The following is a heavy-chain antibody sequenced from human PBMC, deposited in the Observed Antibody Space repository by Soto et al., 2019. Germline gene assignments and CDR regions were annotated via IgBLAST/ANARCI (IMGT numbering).Heavy chain of an antibody. CDR1: GFTLSNYE. Sequence: EVQLVQSGGGLVQPGGSLRLSCAVSGFTLSNYEMNWVRQAPGKGLEWVSYISSSGKTINYADSVKGRFTITRDNAKNSLFLQMNSLRAEDTAVYYCARGLGSGWPYFDYWGQGALVTVSS. CDR2: ISSSGKTI. D-gene: IGHD6-19*01. J-gene: IGHJ4*02. CDR3: ARGLGSGWPYFDY. V-gene: IGHV3-48*03.